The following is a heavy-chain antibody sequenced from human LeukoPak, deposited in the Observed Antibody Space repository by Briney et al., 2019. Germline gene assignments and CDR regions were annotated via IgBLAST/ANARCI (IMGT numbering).Heavy chain of an antibody. J-gene: IGHJ4*02. Sequence: GGSLRLSCAASGFTFSNYNMNWVRQAPGKGLEWVSSITSTSSYIYYADSVKGRFTISRDNAKNSLFLQMNSLRAEDTAVYYCARYSVAGFDYWGQGTLVTVSS. CDR2: ITSTSSYI. D-gene: IGHD6-19*01. V-gene: IGHV3-21*01. CDR1: GFTFSNYN. CDR3: ARYSVAGFDY.